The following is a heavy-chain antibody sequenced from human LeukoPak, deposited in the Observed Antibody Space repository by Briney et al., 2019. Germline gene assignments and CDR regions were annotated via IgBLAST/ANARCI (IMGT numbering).Heavy chain of an antibody. V-gene: IGHV4-39*01. J-gene: IGHJ6*03. Sequence: PGGSLRLSCAASGFTFSSYWMSWVRQAPGKGLEWIASVHYSGSTYYNPSLKSRITISVDTSKNQFSLNLRSVTAADTAVYFCARQLYVSGSYYAPMDVWAKGPRSPSP. D-gene: IGHD3-10*01. CDR2: VHYSGST. CDR3: ARQLYVSGSYYAPMDV. CDR1: GFTFSSYW.